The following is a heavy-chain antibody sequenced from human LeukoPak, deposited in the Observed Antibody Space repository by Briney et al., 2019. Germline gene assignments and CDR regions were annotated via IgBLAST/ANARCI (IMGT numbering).Heavy chain of an antibody. J-gene: IGHJ3*02. CDR1: GFTVSSNY. V-gene: IGHV3-53*01. D-gene: IGHD2-21*02. Sequence: GGSLRLSCAASGFTVSSNYMSWVRQAPGKGLEWVSVIYSGGSTYYADSVKGRFTISRDNSKNTLYLQMNSLRADDTAVYYCARLGRYCGGDCSRAFDIWGQGTMVTVSS. CDR2: IYSGGST. CDR3: ARLGRYCGGDCSRAFDI.